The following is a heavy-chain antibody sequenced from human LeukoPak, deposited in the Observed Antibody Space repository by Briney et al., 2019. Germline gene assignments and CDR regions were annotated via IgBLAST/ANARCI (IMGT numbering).Heavy chain of an antibody. CDR2: IIPIFGTA. CDR1: GGTFSSYA. D-gene: IGHD2-2*01. Sequence: GSSVKVSCKASGGTFSSYAISWVRQAPGQGLEWMGGIIPIFGTANYAQKFQGRVTITTDESTSTAYMELSSLRSEDTAVYYCARGGQYQLLPRPNYYYYMDVWGKGTTVTVSS. J-gene: IGHJ6*03. V-gene: IGHV1-69*05. CDR3: ARGGQYQLLPRPNYYYYMDV.